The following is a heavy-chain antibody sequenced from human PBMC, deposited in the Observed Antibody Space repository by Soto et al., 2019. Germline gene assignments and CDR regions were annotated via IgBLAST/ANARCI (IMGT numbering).Heavy chain of an antibody. CDR3: AHIDPEIVTVGGHGGFDY. CDR2: IYWDDDK. J-gene: IGHJ4*02. V-gene: IGHV2-5*02. CDR1: GFSLTSGVG. Sequence: QITLKESGPPLVRPPQTLTLTCTFSGFSLTSGVGVGWIRQPPGKALEWLALIYWDDDKRYSPSLKNRLTITKDTSKNPVVLTMTNVAPVDTATYFCAHIDPEIVTVGGHGGFDYWGQGTLVTVSS. D-gene: IGHD5-12*01.